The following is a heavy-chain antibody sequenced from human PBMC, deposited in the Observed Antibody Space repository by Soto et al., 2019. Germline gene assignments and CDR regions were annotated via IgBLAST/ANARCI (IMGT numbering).Heavy chain of an antibody. Sequence: PGGSLRLSCAASGFTFSSYGMHWVRQAPGKGLEWVAVISYDGSNKYYADSVKGRFTISRDNSKNTLYLQMNSLRAEDTAVYYCAKHFVVGATEQEDLFDYWGQGTLVTVSS. CDR3: AKHFVVGATEQEDLFDY. CDR1: GFTFSSYG. D-gene: IGHD1-26*01. V-gene: IGHV3-30*18. J-gene: IGHJ4*02. CDR2: ISYDGSNK.